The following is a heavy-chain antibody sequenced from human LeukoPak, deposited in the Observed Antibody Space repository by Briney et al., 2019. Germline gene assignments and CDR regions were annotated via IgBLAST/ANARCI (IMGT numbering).Heavy chain of an antibody. J-gene: IGHJ4*02. CDR2: ISNFGDII. CDR3: ARRVQGSGRGGGLDY. Sequence: GGSLRLSCAASGFTFSNYEMDWVRQAPGKGLEWISHISNFGDIIHYADSVEGRFTISRDNDKNSLYLQMNSLRAEDTAVYYCARRVQGSGRGGGLDYWGQGTLVTVSS. CDR1: GFTFSNYE. V-gene: IGHV3-48*03. D-gene: IGHD3-10*01.